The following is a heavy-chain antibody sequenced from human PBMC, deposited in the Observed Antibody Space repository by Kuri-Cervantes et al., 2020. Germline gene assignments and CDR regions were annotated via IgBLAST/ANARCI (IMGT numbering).Heavy chain of an antibody. Sequence: LSLTCAASGFTFSSYAMHWVRQAPGKGLEWVAVISYDGSNKYYADSVKGRFTISRDNSKNTLYLQMNSLRAEDTAVYYCARVGRRVYSSRPVAEYFQHWGQGTLVTVSS. CDR3: ARVGRRVYSSRPVAEYFQH. J-gene: IGHJ1*01. CDR2: ISYDGSNK. CDR1: GFTFSSYA. V-gene: IGHV3-30-3*01. D-gene: IGHD6-13*01.